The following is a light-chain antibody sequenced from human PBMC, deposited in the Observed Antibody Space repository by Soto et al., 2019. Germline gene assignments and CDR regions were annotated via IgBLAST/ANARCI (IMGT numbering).Light chain of an antibody. Sequence: DIPMTQSPSTLSGSVGDRVTITCRASQTISSWLAWYQQKPGKAPKLLIYKASTLKSGVPSRFSGSGSGTEFTLTISSLQPDDFATYYCQHYNSYSEAVGQGTKVELK. J-gene: IGKJ1*01. CDR2: KAS. CDR3: QHYNSYSEA. CDR1: QTISSW. V-gene: IGKV1-5*03.